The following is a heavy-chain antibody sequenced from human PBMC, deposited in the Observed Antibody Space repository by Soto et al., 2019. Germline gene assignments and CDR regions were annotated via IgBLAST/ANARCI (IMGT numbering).Heavy chain of an antibody. Sequence: GGSLRLSFTASGFSFRDYDMSWPRQAPGRGLEWLSSITSGALTIKSSDSVRGRFTISMDNARASLSLLVNSLRGEDSAGYYCARDRAYDNSAYGFWGQGTLVTGS. CDR2: ITSGALTI. J-gene: IGHJ4*02. CDR3: ARDRAYDNSAYGF. CDR1: GFSFRDYD. V-gene: IGHV3-11*04. D-gene: IGHD3-9*01.